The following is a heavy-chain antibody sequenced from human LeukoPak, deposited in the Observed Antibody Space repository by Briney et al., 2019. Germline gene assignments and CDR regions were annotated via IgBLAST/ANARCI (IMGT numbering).Heavy chain of an antibody. CDR1: GFTFSSYS. V-gene: IGHV3-21*01. Sequence: GGFLRLSCAASGFTFSSYSMNWVRQAPGKGLEWVSSISSSSSYIYYADSVKGRFTISRDNAKNSLYLQMNSLRAEDTAVYYCARDQRRYYYDSSGYYPDAFDIWGQGTMVTVSS. J-gene: IGHJ3*02. CDR3: ARDQRRYYYDSSGYYPDAFDI. CDR2: ISSSSSYI. D-gene: IGHD3-22*01.